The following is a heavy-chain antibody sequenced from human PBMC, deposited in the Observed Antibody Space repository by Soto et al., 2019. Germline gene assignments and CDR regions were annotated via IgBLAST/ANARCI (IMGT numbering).Heavy chain of an antibody. CDR3: ARLGAYYQSLDP. J-gene: IGHJ5*02. CDR2: MYSSGST. V-gene: IGHV4-39*01. Sequence: SSDTLSLTCTVSDASISSSFDWDWIRQPQGKGLEWIGNMYSSGSTYYNPSLKSRVTISVDTSKNQFSLKLSSVTAADTAVYYCARLGAYYQSLDPWGPGTLVTVS. D-gene: IGHD3-22*01. CDR1: DASISSSFD.